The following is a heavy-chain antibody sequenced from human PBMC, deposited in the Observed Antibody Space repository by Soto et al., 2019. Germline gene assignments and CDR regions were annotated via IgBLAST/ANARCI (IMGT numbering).Heavy chain of an antibody. CDR1: GFTFSSYG. D-gene: IGHD1-26*01. CDR3: ARDIGEWELPSYYYYYGMDV. Sequence: GGSLRLSCAASGFTFSSYGMHWVRQAPGKGLEWVAVIWYDGSNKYYADSVKGRFTITRDNYKNTRYLQMNSLRAADTAVYYCARDIGEWELPSYYYYYGMDVWGQGTTVTVSS. V-gene: IGHV3-33*01. CDR2: IWYDGSNK. J-gene: IGHJ6*02.